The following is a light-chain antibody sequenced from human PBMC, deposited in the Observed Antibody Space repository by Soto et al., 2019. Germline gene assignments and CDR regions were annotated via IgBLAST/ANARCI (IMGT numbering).Light chain of an antibody. Sequence: EIVLTQSPATLSLSPGERATLSCRASRTVGSYLAWYQQKPGQAPRLLIYDASNRATGIPARFSGSGSGTDFTLTISSLEPEDFAVYYCQQRSNWPLFTFGPGTKVDIK. J-gene: IGKJ3*01. CDR2: DAS. CDR1: RTVGSY. V-gene: IGKV3-11*01. CDR3: QQRSNWPLFT.